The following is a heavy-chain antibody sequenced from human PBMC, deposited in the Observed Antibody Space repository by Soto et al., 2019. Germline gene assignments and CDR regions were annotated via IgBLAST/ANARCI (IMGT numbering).Heavy chain of an antibody. CDR2: INHSGST. CDR1: GGSFSGYY. J-gene: IGHJ4*02. V-gene: IGHV4-34*01. CDR3: ARTRGRYFDWLKFDY. D-gene: IGHD3-9*01. Sequence: QVQLQQWGAGLLKPSETLSLTCAVYGGSFSGYYWSWIRQPPGKGLEWIGEINHSGSTNYNPSLKSRVPISVHTSNNQFSLKLSSVTAADTAVYYCARTRGRYFDWLKFDYWGQGTLVTVSS.